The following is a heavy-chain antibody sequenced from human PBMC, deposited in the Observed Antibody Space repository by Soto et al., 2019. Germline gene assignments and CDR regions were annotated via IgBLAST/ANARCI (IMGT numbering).Heavy chain of an antibody. V-gene: IGHV4-34*01. CDR3: ASQYSSSWYYFDY. J-gene: IGHJ4*02. CDR2: INHSGST. D-gene: IGHD6-13*01. CDR1: GGSFSGYY. Sequence: SETMSLTCAVYGGSFSGYYWSWIRQPPGKGLGWIGEINHSGSTNYNPSLKSRVTISVDTSKNQFSLKLSSVTAADTAVYYCASQYSSSWYYFDYWGQGTRGTVSS.